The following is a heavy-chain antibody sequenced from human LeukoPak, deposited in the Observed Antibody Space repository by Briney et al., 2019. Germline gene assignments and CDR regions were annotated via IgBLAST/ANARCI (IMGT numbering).Heavy chain of an antibody. D-gene: IGHD5-18*01. Sequence: QPGRSLRLSCAASGFTFDDYAMHWVRQAPGKGLEWVSGVSWNSGSIGYADSVKGRFTISRDNAKNSLYLQMNRLRAEDMALYYCAKDSGYSYGYSAFDIWGQGTMVTVSS. V-gene: IGHV3-9*03. J-gene: IGHJ3*02. CDR3: AKDSGYSYGYSAFDI. CDR1: GFTFDDYA. CDR2: VSWNSGSI.